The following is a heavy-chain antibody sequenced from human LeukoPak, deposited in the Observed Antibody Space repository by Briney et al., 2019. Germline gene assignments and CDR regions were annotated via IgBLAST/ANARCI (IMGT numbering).Heavy chain of an antibody. CDR1: GFTFSSYA. CDR2: ISGSADIT. D-gene: IGHD1-14*01. Sequence: PGGSLRLSCVVSGFTFSSYAMTWVRQAPGKGLEWVSVISGSADITYYADSVKGRFTISRDNSKNTLYLQMNSLRAEDTAVYYCANLPGDAFDIWGQGTMVTVSS. CDR3: ANLPGDAFDI. J-gene: IGHJ3*02. V-gene: IGHV3-23*01.